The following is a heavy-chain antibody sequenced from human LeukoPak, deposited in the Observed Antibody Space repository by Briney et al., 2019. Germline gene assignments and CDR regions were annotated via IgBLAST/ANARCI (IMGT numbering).Heavy chain of an antibody. Sequence: SETLSLTCTVSGYSISSGYYWGWIRQPPGKGLEWIGSIYHSGSTYYNPSLKSRVTISVDTSKNQFSLKLSSVTAADTAVYYCARDSLEDIVVVVAATQLYNWFDPWGQGTLVTVSS. V-gene: IGHV4-38-2*02. CDR2: IYHSGST. CDR1: GYSISSGYY. J-gene: IGHJ5*02. D-gene: IGHD2-15*01. CDR3: ARDSLEDIVVVVAATQLYNWFDP.